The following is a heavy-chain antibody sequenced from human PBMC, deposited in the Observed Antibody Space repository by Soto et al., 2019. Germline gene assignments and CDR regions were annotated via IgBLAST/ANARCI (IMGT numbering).Heavy chain of an antibody. CDR2: ISYDGSNK. Sequence: GGSLRLSCAASGFTFSSYGMHWVRQAPGKGLEWVAVISYDGSNKYYADSVKGRFTISRDNSKNTLYLQMNSLRAEDTAVYYCAKDRQQLASYYYYYGMDVWGQGTTVTVSS. J-gene: IGHJ6*02. V-gene: IGHV3-30*18. CDR1: GFTFSSYG. CDR3: AKDRQQLASYYYYYGMDV. D-gene: IGHD6-13*01.